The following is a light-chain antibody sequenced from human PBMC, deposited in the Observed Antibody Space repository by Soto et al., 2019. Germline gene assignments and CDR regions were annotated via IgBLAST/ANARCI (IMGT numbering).Light chain of an antibody. V-gene: IGLV2-8*01. J-gene: IGLJ1*01. Sequence: QSVLTQPPSASGSPGQSVTISCTGTSSDVGGYNYVSWYQQHPGKAPKLMIYEVSERPSGVPDRFSGSKPSNTASLTVSGLQAEDEADYYCSSYAGSNNFVFGTGNKVTVL. CDR2: EVS. CDR3: SSYAGSNNFV. CDR1: SSDVGGYNY.